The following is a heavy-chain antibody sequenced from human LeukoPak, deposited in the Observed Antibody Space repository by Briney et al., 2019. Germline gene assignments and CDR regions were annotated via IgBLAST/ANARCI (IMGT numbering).Heavy chain of an antibody. J-gene: IGHJ5*02. CDR2: IYPGDSDT. CDR3: ARGRDYYGSGSYYFNWFDP. CDR1: GYSFTSYW. Sequence: GESLKISCKGSGYSFTSYWIGSVRQMPGKGLEWMGIIYPGDSDTRYSPSFQGQVTISADKSISTAYLQWSSLKASDTAMYYCARGRDYYGSGSYYFNWFDPWGQGTLVTVSS. D-gene: IGHD3-10*01. V-gene: IGHV5-51*01.